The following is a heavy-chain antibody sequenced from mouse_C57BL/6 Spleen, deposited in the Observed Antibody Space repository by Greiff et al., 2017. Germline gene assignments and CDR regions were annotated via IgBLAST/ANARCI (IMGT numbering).Heavy chain of an antibody. V-gene: IGHV10-3*01. Sequence: EVNVVESGGGLVQPKGSLKLSCAASGFTFNTYAMHWVRQAPGKGLEWVARIRSKSSNYATYYADSVKDRFTISRDDSQSMLYLQMNNLKTEDTAMYYCVREAYYDYDVGAMDYWGQGTSVTVSS. CDR1: GFTFNTYA. D-gene: IGHD2-4*01. CDR2: IRSKSSNYAT. J-gene: IGHJ4*01. CDR3: VREAYYDYDVGAMDY.